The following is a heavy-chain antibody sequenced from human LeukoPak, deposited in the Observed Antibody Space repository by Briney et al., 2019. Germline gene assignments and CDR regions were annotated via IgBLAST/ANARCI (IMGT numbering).Heavy chain of an antibody. J-gene: IGHJ6*04. CDR1: GFTFSSYE. CDR3: AELGITMIGGV. D-gene: IGHD3-10*02. V-gene: IGHV3-48*03. CDR2: ISSSGSTI. Sequence: GGSLRLSCAASGFTFSSYEMNWVRQAPGKGLEWVSYISSSGSTIYYAVSVKGRFTISRDNAQNSLYLQMNSLRAEDTAVYYCAELGITMIGGVWGKGTTVTISS.